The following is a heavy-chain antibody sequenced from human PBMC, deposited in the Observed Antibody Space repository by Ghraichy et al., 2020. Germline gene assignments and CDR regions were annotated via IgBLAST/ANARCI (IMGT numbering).Heavy chain of an antibody. CDR3: AKDSSSSSFVDAFDI. V-gene: IGHV3-23*01. CDR2: ISSGRST. CDR1: GFTFSNYA. Sequence: GSLRLSCAASGFTFSNYAMTWVRQAPGKGLEWVSGISSGRSTYYADSVKGRFSISRDNSKNTVYLQMNSLRAEDTAVYYCAKDSSSSSFVDAFDIWGQGTMVTVSS. J-gene: IGHJ3*02. D-gene: IGHD6-6*01.